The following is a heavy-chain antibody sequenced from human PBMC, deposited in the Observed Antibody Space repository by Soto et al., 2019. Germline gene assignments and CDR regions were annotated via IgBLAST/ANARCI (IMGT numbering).Heavy chain of an antibody. V-gene: IGHV3-30*18. Sequence: GGSLRLSCAASGFTFSSYGMHWVRQAPGKGLEWVAVISYDGSNKYYADSVKGRFTISRDNSKNTLYLQMNSLRAEDTAVYYCAKDNPLYSSGWYSFQHWGQGTLV. J-gene: IGHJ1*01. CDR1: GFTFSSYG. CDR3: AKDNPLYSSGWYSFQH. CDR2: ISYDGSNK. D-gene: IGHD6-19*01.